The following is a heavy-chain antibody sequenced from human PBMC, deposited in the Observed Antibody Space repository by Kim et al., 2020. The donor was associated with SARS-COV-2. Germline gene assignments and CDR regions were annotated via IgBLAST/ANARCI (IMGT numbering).Heavy chain of an antibody. CDR2: INHSGST. D-gene: IGHD3-10*01. V-gene: IGHV4-34*01. J-gene: IGHJ5*02. Sequence: SETLSLTCAVYGGSFSGYYWSWIRQPPGKGLEWIGEINHSGSTNYNPSLKSRVTISVDTSKNQFSLKLSSVTAADTAVYYCASRYGSGSYSTGSWFDPWG. CDR1: GGSFSGYY. CDR3: ASRYGSGSYSTGSWFDP.